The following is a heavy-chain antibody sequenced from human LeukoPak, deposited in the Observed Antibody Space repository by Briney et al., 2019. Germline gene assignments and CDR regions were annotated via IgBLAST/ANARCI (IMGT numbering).Heavy chain of an antibody. CDR2: IYYSGST. J-gene: IGHJ3*02. Sequence: PSETLSLTCTVSGGSISNGDYYWSWIRQPPGKGLEWIGYIYYSGSTYYNPSLKSRVIISVDTSKNQFSLKLSSVTAADTAVYYCARDQRGTDAFDIWGQGTMVTVSS. CDR3: ARDQRGTDAFDI. CDR1: GGSISNGDYY. V-gene: IGHV4-30-4*08. D-gene: IGHD3-10*01.